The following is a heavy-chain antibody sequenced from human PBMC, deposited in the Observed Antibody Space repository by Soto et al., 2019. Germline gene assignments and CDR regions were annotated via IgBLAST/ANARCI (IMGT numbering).Heavy chain of an antibody. D-gene: IGHD4-4*01. Sequence: QVQLVESGGGLVKPGGSLTLSCAASGFTFSDYYMTWIRQAPGKGLEWVSYIGTSGTNIYYADSVRGRFTISRDNARNSLYLQMNSLKAEDTAVYYCAKGGFSNYGTVDHWAQGTLVTVSS. CDR1: GFTFSDYY. CDR2: IGTSGTNI. J-gene: IGHJ4*02. CDR3: AKGGFSNYGTVDH. V-gene: IGHV3-11*01.